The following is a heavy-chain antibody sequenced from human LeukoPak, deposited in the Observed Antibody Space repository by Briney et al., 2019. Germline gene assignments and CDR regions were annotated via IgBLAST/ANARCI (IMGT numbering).Heavy chain of an antibody. D-gene: IGHD5-12*01. Sequence: KPSETLSLTCTVSGGSISSSSYYWGWIRQPPGKGLEWIGSIYYSGSTYYNPSLKSRVTISVDTSKNQFSLKLSSVTAADTAVYYCARNVDIVATIGPYFDYWGQGTLVTVSS. V-gene: IGHV4-39*01. CDR3: ARNVDIVATIGPYFDY. J-gene: IGHJ4*02. CDR2: IYYSGST. CDR1: GGSISSSSYY.